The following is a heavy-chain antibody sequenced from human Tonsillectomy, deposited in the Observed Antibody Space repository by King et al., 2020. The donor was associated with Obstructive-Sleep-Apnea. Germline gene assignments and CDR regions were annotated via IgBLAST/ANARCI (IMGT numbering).Heavy chain of an antibody. D-gene: IGHD1-26*01. V-gene: IGHV3-66*01. CDR2: IYTGGGT. CDR1: GFTISSNY. CDR3: ARVVGAIIY. J-gene: IGHJ4*02. Sequence: VQLVESGGVLVQPGGSLRLSCAASGFTISSNYMSWVRQAPGKGLEWVSVIYTGGGTYYADSGKGRFTISRDNSKNTLHLQMNSLRAEDTAVYYCARVVGAIIYWGQGTLVTVSS.